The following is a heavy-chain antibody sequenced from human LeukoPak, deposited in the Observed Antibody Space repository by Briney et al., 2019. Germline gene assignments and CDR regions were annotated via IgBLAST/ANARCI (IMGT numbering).Heavy chain of an antibody. CDR3: ARDYGDYAPLDY. CDR2: INPSGGST. V-gene: IGHV1-46*01. D-gene: IGHD4-17*01. J-gene: IGHJ4*02. Sequence: ASVKVSCKAPGYTFTSYYMHWVRQAPGQGLEWMGIINPSGGSTSYAQKFQGRVTMTRDTSTSTVYMELSSLRSEDTAVYYCARDYGDYAPLDYWGQGTLVTVSS. CDR1: GYTFTSYY.